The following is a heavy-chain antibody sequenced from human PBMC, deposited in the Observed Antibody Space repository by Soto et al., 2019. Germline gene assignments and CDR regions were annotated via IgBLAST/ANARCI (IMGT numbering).Heavy chain of an antibody. CDR3: ARLFPTGSYAGRGYFDY. J-gene: IGHJ4*02. CDR2: IYYSGNT. V-gene: IGHV4-39*01. Sequence: QLQLQESGPGLVRPSETLSLTCTVSGGSISTSSRYWAWIRQTPGKGLEWIGSIYYSGNTYYSPSLTCRATISVDTSKSQFSLKVNFVSAADTAVYYCARLFPTGSYAGRGYFDYWGPGILVTVSS. D-gene: IGHD1-26*01. CDR1: GGSISTSSRY.